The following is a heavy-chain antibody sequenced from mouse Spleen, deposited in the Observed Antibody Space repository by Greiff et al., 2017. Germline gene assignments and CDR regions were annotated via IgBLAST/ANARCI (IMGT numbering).Heavy chain of an antibody. CDR1: GYTFTSYW. D-gene: IGHD2-2*01. CDR3: ARGLEEEYYYAMDY. Sequence: VQLQQSGAELVKPGASVKLSCKASGYTFTSYWMHWVKQRPGQGLEWIGMIHPNSGSTNYNEKFKSKATLTVDKSSSTAYMQLSSLTSEDSAVYYCARGLEEEYYYAMDYWGQGTSVTVSS. J-gene: IGHJ4*01. CDR2: IHPNSGST. V-gene: IGHV1-64*01.